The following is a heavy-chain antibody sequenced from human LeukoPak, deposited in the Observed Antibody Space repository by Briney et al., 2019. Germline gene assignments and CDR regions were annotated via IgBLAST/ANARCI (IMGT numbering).Heavy chain of an antibody. CDR2: IYYSGST. D-gene: IGHD6-19*01. CDR3: ARVRLVAGTNYYYYKDV. J-gene: IGHJ6*03. CDR1: GGPISSHY. V-gene: IGHV4-59*11. Sequence: SETLSLTCTVSGGPISSHYWSWIRQPPGKGLEWLGYIYYSGSTNYNPSLKSRVTISVDTSKNQFSLKLSSVTAADTAVYYCARVRLVAGTNYYYYKDVWGKGTTVTVSS.